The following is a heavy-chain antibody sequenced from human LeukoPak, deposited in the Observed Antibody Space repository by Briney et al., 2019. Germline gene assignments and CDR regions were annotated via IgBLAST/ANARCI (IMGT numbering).Heavy chain of an antibody. CDR1: GYTLTELS. CDR3: ATSRPDIVATGCFDY. CDR2: FDPEDGET. V-gene: IGHV1-24*01. Sequence: ASVKVSCKVSGYTLTELSMHWVRQAPGKGLEWMGGFDPEDGETIYAQEFQGRVTMTEDTSTDTAYMELSSLRSEDTAVYYCATSRPDIVATGCFDYWGQGTLVTVSS. J-gene: IGHJ4*02. D-gene: IGHD5-12*01.